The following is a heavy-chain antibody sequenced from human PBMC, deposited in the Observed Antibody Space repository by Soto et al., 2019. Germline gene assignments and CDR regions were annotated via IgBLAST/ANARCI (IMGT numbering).Heavy chain of an antibody. CDR2: IDCDDDH. D-gene: IGHD3-22*01. CDR1: GFSLRTSGMC. Sequence: SGPTLVNPPHTRTLTCTFSGFSLRTSGMCVSWIRQPPVKPLEWLARIDCDDDHYYSTSLKTRLNISKDNSKNQVVLTMANMDPVDTATYYCARIRGDSSGYLPTGFDSWGQGTLVTVSS. V-gene: IGHV2-70*11. J-gene: IGHJ4*02. CDR3: ARIRGDSSGYLPTGFDS.